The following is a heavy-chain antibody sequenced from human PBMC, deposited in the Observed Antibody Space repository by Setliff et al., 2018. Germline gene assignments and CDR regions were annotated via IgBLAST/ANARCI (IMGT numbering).Heavy chain of an antibody. V-gene: IGHV4-59*08. Sequence: SETLSLTCTVSGDSISSHFWTWIRQPPGKGLEWVGHIYYTGSTSYNASVKSRVTVSLDTSKNQFSLKLTSVTAAGTAVYYCARARYSSGWYGGGGAFYYMDAWGKGTTVTVSS. D-gene: IGHD6-19*01. CDR1: GDSISSHF. J-gene: IGHJ6*03. CDR2: IYYTGST. CDR3: ARARYSSGWYGGGGAFYYMDA.